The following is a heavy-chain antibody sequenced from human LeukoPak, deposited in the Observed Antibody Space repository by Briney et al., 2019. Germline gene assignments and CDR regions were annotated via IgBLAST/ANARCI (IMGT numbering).Heavy chain of an antibody. J-gene: IGHJ3*02. CDR3: ARDRIPNAFDI. Sequence: PGGSLRLSCAASGFTFSDYYMSWIRQAPGKGLEWVSYISRSGDTIYYADSVKGRFTISRDNAKNSLYLQMNSLRAEDTAVYYCARDRIPNAFDIWGQGTMVTVSS. CDR1: GFTFSDYY. V-gene: IGHV3-11*01. CDR2: ISRSGDTI.